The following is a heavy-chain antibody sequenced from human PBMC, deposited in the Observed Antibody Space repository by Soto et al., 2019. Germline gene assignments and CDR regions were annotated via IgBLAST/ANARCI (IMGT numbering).Heavy chain of an antibody. CDR2: IYYSGST. D-gene: IGHD2-15*01. Sequence: SETLSLTCAVYCGSFSGYYWSWFRQPPGKGLEWIGYIYYSGSTNYNPSLKSRDTISVYTSKNQFSLKLRSVTAADTAVYYCPRRPEDCSGGSCFLYFHHWAQRTLDIVSS. J-gene: IGHJ1*01. V-gene: IGHV4-59*08. CDR1: CGSFSGYY. CDR3: PRRPEDCSGGSCFLYFHH.